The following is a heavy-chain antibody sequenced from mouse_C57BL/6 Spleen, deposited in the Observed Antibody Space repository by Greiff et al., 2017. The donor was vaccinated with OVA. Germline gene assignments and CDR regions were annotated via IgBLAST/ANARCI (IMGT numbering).Heavy chain of an antibody. CDR3: ARYGNYVATFDY. D-gene: IGHD2-1*01. CDR2: INPSNGGT. Sequence: VQLQQPGTELVKPGASVKLSCKASGYTFTGYWMHWVKQRPGQGLEWIGNINPSNGGTNYNEKFKSKATLTVDKSSSTAYMQLSSLTSEDSAVYYCARYGNYVATFDYWGQGTTLTVSS. CDR1: GYTFTGYW. J-gene: IGHJ2*01. V-gene: IGHV1-53*01.